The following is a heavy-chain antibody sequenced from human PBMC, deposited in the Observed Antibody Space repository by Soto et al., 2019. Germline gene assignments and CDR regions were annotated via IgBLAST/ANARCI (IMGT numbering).Heavy chain of an antibody. CDR3: ATGGKLGLSAY. CDR1: GGTFSSYA. CDR2: IIPIFGTA. J-gene: IGHJ4*02. D-gene: IGHD1-7*01. Sequence: QVQPVQSGTEVKKPGSSVKVSCKTSGGTFSSYAINWVRQAPGQGLDWMGGIIPIFGTADYAQKFQGRLTITSDASTRTAYMELSSLKSEDTAVYYCATGGKLGLSAYWGQGTLVTVFS. V-gene: IGHV1-69*01.